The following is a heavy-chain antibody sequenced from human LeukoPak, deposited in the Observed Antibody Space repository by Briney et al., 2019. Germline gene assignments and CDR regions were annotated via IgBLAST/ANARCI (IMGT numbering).Heavy chain of an antibody. V-gene: IGHV3-20*04. D-gene: IGHD6-6*01. Sequence: GGSLRLSCAASGFTFDDYGMSWVRQAPGKGLEWVSGINWNGGSTGYADSVKGRFTISRDNAKNSLYLQMNSLRAEDTALYYCARDQGYSSSPTHDYWGQGTLVTVSS. CDR2: INWNGGST. CDR3: ARDQGYSSSPTHDY. CDR1: GFTFDDYG. J-gene: IGHJ4*02.